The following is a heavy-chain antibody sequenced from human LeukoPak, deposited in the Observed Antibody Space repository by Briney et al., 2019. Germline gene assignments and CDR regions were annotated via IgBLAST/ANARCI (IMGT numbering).Heavy chain of an antibody. D-gene: IGHD2/OR15-2a*01. J-gene: IGHJ4*02. CDR3: AREPTFLRPQRSFDY. CDR2: INHSGST. Sequence: SETLSLTCAVYGGSFSGYYWSWIRQPPGKGLEWIGEINHSGSTNYNPSLKRRVTISVDTSKNQFSLKLRSVTAADTAVYYCAREPTFLRPQRSFDYWGQGTLVTVSS. CDR1: GGSFSGYY. V-gene: IGHV4-34*01.